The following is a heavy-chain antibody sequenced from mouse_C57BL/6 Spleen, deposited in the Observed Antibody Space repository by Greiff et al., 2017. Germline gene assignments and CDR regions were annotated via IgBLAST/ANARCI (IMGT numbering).Heavy chain of an antibody. CDR3: ARDDYDVAWFAY. J-gene: IGHJ3*01. D-gene: IGHD2-4*01. CDR1: GYTFTSYW. Sequence: QVHVKQPGAELVKPGASVKLSCKASGYTFTSYWMHWVKQRPGQGLEWIGMIHPNSGSTNYNEKFKSKATLTVDKSSSTAYMQLSSLTSEDSAVYYCARDDYDVAWFAYWGQGTLVTVSA. V-gene: IGHV1-64*01. CDR2: IHPNSGST.